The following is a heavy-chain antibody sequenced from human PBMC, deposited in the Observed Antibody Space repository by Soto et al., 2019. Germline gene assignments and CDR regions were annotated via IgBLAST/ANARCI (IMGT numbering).Heavy chain of an antibody. CDR1: GGSISSYY. D-gene: IGHD6-19*01. V-gene: IGHV4-59*01. CDR2: IYYSGST. J-gene: IGHJ4*02. CDR3: ARVEYSSGWYNFDY. Sequence: QVQLQESGPGLVKPSETLSLTCTVSGGSISSYYWSWIRQPPGKGLEWIGYIYYSGSTNYNPSLKSRVPISVDTSKNQFSLKLSSVTAADTAVYYCARVEYSSGWYNFDYWGQGTLVTVSS.